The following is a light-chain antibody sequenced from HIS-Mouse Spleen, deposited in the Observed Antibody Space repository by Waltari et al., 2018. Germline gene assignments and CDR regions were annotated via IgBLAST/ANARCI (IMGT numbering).Light chain of an antibody. CDR1: QSISSW. J-gene: IGKJ3*01. V-gene: IGKV1-5*03. CDR3: QQYNSYPFT. CDR2: KAS. Sequence: DIQMTQSPSTLSASVGDRVTITCRASQSISSWLAWYQQKPGKAPKLLIYKASSLESGVPSRFSGSGSGTEFTLTISSLQPDDFVTYYCQQYNSYPFTFGPGTKVDIK.